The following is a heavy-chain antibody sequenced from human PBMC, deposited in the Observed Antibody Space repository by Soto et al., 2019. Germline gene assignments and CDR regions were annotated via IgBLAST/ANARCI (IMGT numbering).Heavy chain of an antibody. Sequence: QLQLQESGPGLAKPSETLSLTCSVSGGSINSGAYYCGWISQPPGQGLEWIGSIYYSGTTNDTPSRKSRVTVALDTSKNKFSLKFPSFTAADTAVYYCASLPRGGGDHASQDYGGDGCGQGTKGSVSS. CDR1: GGSINSGAYY. CDR3: ASLPRGGGDHASQDYGGDG. CDR2: IYYSGTT. V-gene: IGHV4-39*01. D-gene: IGHD2-21*01. J-gene: IGHJ6*02.